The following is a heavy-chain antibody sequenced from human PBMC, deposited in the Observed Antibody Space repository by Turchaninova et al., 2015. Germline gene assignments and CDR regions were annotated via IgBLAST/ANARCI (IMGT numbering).Heavy chain of an antibody. J-gene: IGHJ4*02. CDR2: ISSTSNYI. CDR1: GFTFSRYA. Sequence: VQRVESGGGLAQPGGPLGLSCAASGFTFSRYARTWVRQVQGKGREWDSSISSTSNYIYYADTVRGRFTVSRDNAKNSLNLQMNYLRAEDTAMYYCARDGKQWLVQGGGYWGQGTLVTVSS. V-gene: IGHV3-21*01. D-gene: IGHD6-19*01. CDR3: ARDGKQWLVQGGGY.